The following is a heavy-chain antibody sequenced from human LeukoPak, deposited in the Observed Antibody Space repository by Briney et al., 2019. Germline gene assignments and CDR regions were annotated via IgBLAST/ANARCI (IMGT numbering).Heavy chain of an antibody. Sequence: PGGSLRLSCAASGFTFSSYGMHWVRQAPGKGLEWVAVISYDGSNKYYADSVKGRFTISRDNSKNTLYLQMNSLRAEDTAVYYCAKSRGHILTGYYSNWGQGTLVTVSS. V-gene: IGHV3-30*18. CDR2: ISYDGSNK. D-gene: IGHD3-9*01. J-gene: IGHJ4*02. CDR3: AKSRGHILTGYYSN. CDR1: GFTFSSYG.